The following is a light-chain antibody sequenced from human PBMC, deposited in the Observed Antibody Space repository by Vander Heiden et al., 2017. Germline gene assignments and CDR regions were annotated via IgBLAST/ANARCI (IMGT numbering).Light chain of an antibody. CDR2: AAS. V-gene: IGKV1-39*01. Sequence: DIQMTQSPSSLSASVGDRVTITCRASQSISSYLNWYQQKPGKAPKLLIYAASSLQSGVPSRFSGSGSGTDFTLTISRLQPEDFATYYCRQRYSTPTTFGQGTKLEIK. J-gene: IGKJ2*01. CDR3: RQRYSTPTT. CDR1: QSISSY.